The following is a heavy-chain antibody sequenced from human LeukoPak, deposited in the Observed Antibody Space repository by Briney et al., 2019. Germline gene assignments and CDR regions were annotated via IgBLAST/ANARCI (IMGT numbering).Heavy chain of an antibody. CDR2: IYYSGST. CDR3: ARVRGDILTGPMDV. D-gene: IGHD3-9*01. Sequence: SETLSLTCTVSGGSISSSSYYWGWIRQPPGKGLEWIGSIYYSGSTYYNPSLKSRVTISVDTSKNQFSLKLSSVTAADTAVYYCARVRGDILTGPMDVWGQGTTVTVSS. V-gene: IGHV4-39*07. CDR1: GGSISSSSYY. J-gene: IGHJ6*02.